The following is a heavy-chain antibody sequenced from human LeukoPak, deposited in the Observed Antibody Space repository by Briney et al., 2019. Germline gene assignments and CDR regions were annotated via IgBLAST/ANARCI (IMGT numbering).Heavy chain of an antibody. Sequence: GGSLRLSCAASGFTFSDYYMSWIRQAPGKGLERVSYISSSGSTIYYADSVKGRFTISRDNAKNSLYLQMNSLRAEDTAVYHCARDFRLYNWFDPWGQGTLVTVSS. CDR3: ARDFRLYNWFDP. CDR2: ISSSGSTI. CDR1: GFTFSDYY. V-gene: IGHV3-11*01. J-gene: IGHJ5*02.